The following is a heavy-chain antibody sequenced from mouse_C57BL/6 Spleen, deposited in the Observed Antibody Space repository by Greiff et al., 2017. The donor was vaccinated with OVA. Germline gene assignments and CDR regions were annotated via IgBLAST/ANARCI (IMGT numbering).Heavy chain of an antibody. CDR3: ARAPPAVGYFDV. Sequence: QVQLQQSGPELVKPGASVKLSCKASGYTFTSYDINWVKQRHGQGLEWIGWIYPSDGSTKYNEKFKGKATLTVDTSSSTAYMELHRLTSEDSAVYVCARAPPAVGYFDVWGTGTTVTVSS. V-gene: IGHV1-85*01. CDR1: GYTFTSYD. D-gene: IGHD1-1*01. J-gene: IGHJ1*03. CDR2: IYPSDGST.